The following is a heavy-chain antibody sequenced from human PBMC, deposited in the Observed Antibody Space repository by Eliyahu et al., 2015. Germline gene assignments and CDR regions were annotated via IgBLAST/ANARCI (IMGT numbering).Heavy chain of an antibody. CDR3: ARAITPHRRLVGATTQKGGRRAFDI. J-gene: IGHJ3*02. CDR1: GGSFXGYY. Sequence: QVQLQQWGAGLLKPSETLSLTCXVYGGSFXGYYWTXIRXPPGKGXEWIGEINHSGSTNYNPSLKSRVTISVDTSKNQFSLKLSSVTAADTAVYYCARAITPHRRLVGATTQKGGRRAFDIWGQGTMVTVSS. V-gene: IGHV4-34*01. CDR2: INHSGST. D-gene: IGHD1-26*01.